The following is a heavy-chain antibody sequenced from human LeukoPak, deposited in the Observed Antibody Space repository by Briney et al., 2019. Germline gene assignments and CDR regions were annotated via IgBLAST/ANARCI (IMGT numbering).Heavy chain of an antibody. V-gene: IGHV3-74*01. CDR3: AKGPLIADAFDI. J-gene: IGHJ3*02. Sequence: GGSLRLSCAASGFTFSNYWMHWVRQTPGKGLVWVSRINTDGSSTSYADSVKGRFTISRDNTKNTLYLQMNSLRAEDMALYYCAKGPLIADAFDIWGQGTMVTVSS. CDR1: GFTFSNYW. CDR2: INTDGSST. D-gene: IGHD3-22*01.